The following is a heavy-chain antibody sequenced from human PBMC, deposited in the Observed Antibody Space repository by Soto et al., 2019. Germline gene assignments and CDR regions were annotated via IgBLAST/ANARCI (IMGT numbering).Heavy chain of an antibody. CDR3: AGVAYYAILTGYYTDTLDI. CDR1: GFTVSSNY. Sequence: EVQVVESGGGLVQPGGSLRLSCAASGFTVSSNYMSWVRQAPGKGLEWVSVIYTDNNTYYADSVKGRFTISRDNSKNTLYLQMNSLRAEDTAVYYCAGVAYYAILTGYYTDTLDIWGQGTMVTVSS. CDR2: IYTDNNT. J-gene: IGHJ3*02. V-gene: IGHV3-66*01. D-gene: IGHD3-9*01.